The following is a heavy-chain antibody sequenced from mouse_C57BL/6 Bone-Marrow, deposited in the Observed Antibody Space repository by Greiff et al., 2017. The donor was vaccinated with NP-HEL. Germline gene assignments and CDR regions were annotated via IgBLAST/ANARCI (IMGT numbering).Heavy chain of an antibody. CDR1: GFDFSRYW. CDR2: INPDSSTT. D-gene: IGHD2-3*01. J-gene: IGHJ3*01. V-gene: IGHV4-1*02. Sequence: EVKLMESGGGLVQPGGSLKLSCAASGFDFSRYWLSWVRQAPGKGLEWIGEINPDSSTTNYTPSLKDKFILSRDNAKNTLYLQMSKVRSEDTARDDCARLGYYGLFAYGGQGTLVTVSA. CDR3: ARLGYYGLFAY.